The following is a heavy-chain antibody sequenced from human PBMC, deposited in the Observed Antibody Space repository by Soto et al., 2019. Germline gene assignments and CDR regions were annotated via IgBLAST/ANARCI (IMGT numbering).Heavy chain of an antibody. Sequence: PVGSLRLSCAASGFTFSSYAMHWVRQVPGKGLEWVTLISYDGSKKFYADSVKGRFTISRDQSKSTLYLQMNSLRDDDTAMYYCARDNAPVAGTSLPGYWGQGTLVTV. CDR1: GFTFSSYA. CDR3: ARDNAPVAGTSLPGY. D-gene: IGHD6-19*01. V-gene: IGHV3-30*01. J-gene: IGHJ4*02. CDR2: ISYDGSKK.